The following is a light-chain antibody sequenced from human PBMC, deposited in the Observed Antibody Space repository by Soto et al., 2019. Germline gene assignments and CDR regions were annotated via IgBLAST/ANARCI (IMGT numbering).Light chain of an antibody. CDR3: QQYHNWPPQYT. V-gene: IGKV3-15*01. CDR1: QSVASN. CDR2: GAS. Sequence: EIVMTQSPASLSVSPGDGATLSCWASQSVASNVAWYQQRPGQGPGLLIHGASTRAAGVPARFSGSGSGTDFTLTISRLQSEDFAVYYCQQYHNWPPQYTFGQGTKLQIK. J-gene: IGKJ2*01.